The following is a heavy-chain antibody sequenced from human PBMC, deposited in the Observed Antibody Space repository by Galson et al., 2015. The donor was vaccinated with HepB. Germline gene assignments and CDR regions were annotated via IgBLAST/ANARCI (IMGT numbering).Heavy chain of an antibody. CDR3: ARPRIVEFGYFDL. J-gene: IGHJ2*01. D-gene: IGHD2-15*01. CDR2: IKQDGSEK. Sequence: SLRLSCAASEFTLSTYWMSWVRQAPGKGLELVANIKQDGSEKYYVDSVKGRFTISRDNAENSLFLQMNSLRAEDTAVYYCARPRIVEFGYFDLWGRGTLVTVSS. V-gene: IGHV3-7*01. CDR1: EFTLSTYW.